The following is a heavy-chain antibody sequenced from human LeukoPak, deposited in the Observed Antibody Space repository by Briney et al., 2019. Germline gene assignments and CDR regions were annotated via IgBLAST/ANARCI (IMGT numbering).Heavy chain of an antibody. CDR3: ISGGGTADY. CDR2: TKIKTDDGTP. D-gene: IGHD1-1*01. J-gene: IGHJ4*02. Sequence: GRSLRLSCAASGFTFSTAWMTWMGWVRQAPGKGLEWVGLTKIKTDDGTPDYAALVKGRFTISRDDSKNTVYLEMHSLETEDIAVYYCISGGGTADYWGQGTLVSVSS. CDR1: GFTFSTAW. V-gene: IGHV3-15*01.